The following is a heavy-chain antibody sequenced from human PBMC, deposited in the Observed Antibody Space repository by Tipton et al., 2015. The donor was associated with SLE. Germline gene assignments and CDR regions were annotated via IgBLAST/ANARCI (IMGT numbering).Heavy chain of an antibody. V-gene: IGHV4-59*08. Sequence: TLSLTCSVSGGSISSNYWIWIRQPPGKGLEWIGYISYGGGTNYNPSLKSRVTISVDTAKNQFSLKLTSVTAADPAVYYCARGMLTWRGAIVGVDVWGQGTTVNVSS. CDR2: ISYGGGT. D-gene: IGHD2-8*01. CDR1: GGSISSNY. CDR3: ARGMLTWRGAIVGVDV. J-gene: IGHJ6*02.